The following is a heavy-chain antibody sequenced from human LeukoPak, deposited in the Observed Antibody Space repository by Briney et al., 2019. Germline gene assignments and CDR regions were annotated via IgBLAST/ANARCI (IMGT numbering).Heavy chain of an antibody. Sequence: GGSLRLSCVASGFTFTSYWMNWVRQAPGKGLEWISSISSGSTYIYYADSVKGRFTISRDNAKNSLYLQMNSLRAEDTAVYYCARDQSSGWKNNWFDPWGQGTLVTVSS. V-gene: IGHV3-21*01. CDR1: GFTFTSYW. D-gene: IGHD6-19*01. CDR2: ISSGSTYI. J-gene: IGHJ5*02. CDR3: ARDQSSGWKNNWFDP.